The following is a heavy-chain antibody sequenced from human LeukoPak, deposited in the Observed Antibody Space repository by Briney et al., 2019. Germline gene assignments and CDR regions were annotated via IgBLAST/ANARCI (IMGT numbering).Heavy chain of an antibody. D-gene: IGHD4-23*01. J-gene: IGHJ3*02. V-gene: IGHV3-21*01. CDR3: VASVVRDFDI. Sequence: GGSLRLSCAASGFTFRRYSMNWVRQAPGKGLDWVSSISSSSDYISYADSVKGRFTTSRDNAKNSLYLQMNSLRAEDTAVYYCVASVVRDFDIWGQGTMVTVSS. CDR1: GFTFRRYS. CDR2: ISSSSDYI.